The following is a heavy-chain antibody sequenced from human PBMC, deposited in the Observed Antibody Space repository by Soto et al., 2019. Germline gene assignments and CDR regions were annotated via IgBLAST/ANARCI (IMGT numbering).Heavy chain of an antibody. V-gene: IGHV3-30*19. D-gene: IGHD3-16*01. CDR2: TSYDGSDN. J-gene: IGHJ1*01. CDR3: ARWGTTGGLDV. Sequence: QVQLVESGGGVVQPGTSLRVSCVGSGFTFRSYVMHWVRQAPGKGLEWVALTSYDGSDNYYDDSVRGRFTISRDNSRNTVDLQMDSLRLEDTALYYCARWGTTGGLDVWGQGTLVSVSS. CDR1: GFTFRSYV.